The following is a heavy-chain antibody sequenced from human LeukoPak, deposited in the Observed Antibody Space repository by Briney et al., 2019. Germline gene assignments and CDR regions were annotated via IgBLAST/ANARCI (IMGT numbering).Heavy chain of an antibody. CDR2: ISYDGSNK. D-gene: IGHD2-2*01. J-gene: IGHJ4*02. CDR1: GFTFSSYG. Sequence: GGSLRLSCAASGFTFSSYGMHWVRQAPGKGLEWVAVISYDGSNKYYADSVEGRFTISGDNSKNTLYLQMNSLRAEDTAVYYCTKVAHCSSTSCPDYWGQGTLVTVSS. V-gene: IGHV3-30*18. CDR3: TKVAHCSSTSCPDY.